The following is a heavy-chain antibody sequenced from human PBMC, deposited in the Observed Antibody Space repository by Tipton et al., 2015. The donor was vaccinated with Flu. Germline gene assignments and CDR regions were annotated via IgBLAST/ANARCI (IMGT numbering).Heavy chain of an antibody. D-gene: IGHD3-16*01. J-gene: IGHJ3*02. Sequence: SLRLSCAASGFTFSSYAMHWVRQAPGKGLEWVAVISYDGSNKYYADSVKGRFTISRDNSKNTLYLQMNSLRAEDTAVYYCAREGGAARAFDIWGQGTMVTVSS. V-gene: IGHV3-30*04. CDR2: ISYDGSNK. CDR3: AREGGAARAFDI. CDR1: GFTFSSYA.